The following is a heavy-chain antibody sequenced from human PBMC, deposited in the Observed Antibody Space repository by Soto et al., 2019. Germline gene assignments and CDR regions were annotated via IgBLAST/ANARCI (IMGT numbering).Heavy chain of an antibody. CDR2: ISSGSGTI. CDR3: ARRVTGYYYYGMDV. V-gene: IGHV3-48*02. J-gene: IGHJ6*02. Sequence: PGGSLRLSCAASGFIFNSYSMNWVRQAPEKGLEWVSYISSGSGTIYYAASVKGRFTISRDNAKNSLSLQMNSLRDEDTAVYYCARRVTGYYYYGMDVWGQGTTVTVSS. CDR1: GFIFNSYS.